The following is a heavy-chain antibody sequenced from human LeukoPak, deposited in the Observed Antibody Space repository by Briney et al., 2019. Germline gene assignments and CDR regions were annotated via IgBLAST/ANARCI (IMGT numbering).Heavy chain of an antibody. J-gene: IGHJ4*02. D-gene: IGHD3-3*01. CDR3: AKDLRTADFWSGYPDY. Sequence: GRSLRLSCAASGFTFSSYGMHWVRQAPGKGLEWVAVVSYDGNNKYYADSVKGRFTISRDNSKNTLYLQMNSLRAEDTAVYYCAKDLRTADFWSGYPDYWGQGTLVTVSS. V-gene: IGHV3-30*18. CDR1: GFTFSSYG. CDR2: VSYDGNNK.